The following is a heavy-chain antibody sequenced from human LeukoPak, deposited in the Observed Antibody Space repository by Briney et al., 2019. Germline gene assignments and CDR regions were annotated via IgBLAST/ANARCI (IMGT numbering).Heavy chain of an antibody. CDR1: GYSFTSYR. J-gene: IGHJ5*02. Sequence: GESLKISCKGSGYSFTSYRIGWVPQMPGKGLEWMGIFYPGDCDTRYSPPFQGQVPISPDKSMNPASLASRSLKASDTSMYYCARQYSSGWYNWFDPWGQGTLVTVSS. CDR2: FYPGDCDT. D-gene: IGHD6-19*01. CDR3: ARQYSSGWYNWFDP. V-gene: IGHV5-51*01.